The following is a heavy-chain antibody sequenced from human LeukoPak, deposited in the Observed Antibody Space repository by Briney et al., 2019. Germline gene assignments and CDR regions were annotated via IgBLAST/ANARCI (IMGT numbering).Heavy chain of an antibody. D-gene: IGHD6-19*01. CDR1: DDSIKNYF. CDR2: VFYSGST. J-gene: IGHJ3*02. V-gene: IGHV4-59*12. CDR3: ARRPIRQWLVRVAFDI. Sequence: SETLSLTCTVSDDSIKNYFWTWIRQSPGKGLEWIGYVFYSGSTSYNPSLRSRLTMSVDTSKNQFSLKLSSVTAADTAVYYCARRPIRQWLVRVAFDIWGQGTMVTVSS.